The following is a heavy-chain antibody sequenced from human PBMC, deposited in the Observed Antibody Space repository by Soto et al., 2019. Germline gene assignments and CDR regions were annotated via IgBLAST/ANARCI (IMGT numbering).Heavy chain of an antibody. Sequence: GGSLRLSCAASGFTFSSYAMSWVRQAPGKGLEWVSTISGSDGSTYYADSVKGRFTISRDNSKNTLYLQLNSLRAEDTAVYYCARVSGYYLSTLAYWGQGTLVTVSS. V-gene: IGHV3-23*01. CDR2: ISGSDGST. CDR1: GFTFSSYA. D-gene: IGHD3-3*01. J-gene: IGHJ4*02. CDR3: ARVSGYYLSTLAY.